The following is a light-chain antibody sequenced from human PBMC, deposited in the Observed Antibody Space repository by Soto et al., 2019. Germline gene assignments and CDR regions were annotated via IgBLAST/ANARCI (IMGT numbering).Light chain of an antibody. CDR2: GAS. CDR1: QSVSSSY. V-gene: IGKV3-20*01. Sequence: DIVLTQSPGTLCLSPGERATLSCRASQSVSSSYLAWYQQKPGQAPRLLIYGASSRPTGIPDRFSGSGSGTDFTLTISRLEPEDFAVYYCQQYGSSLFTFGPGTKVDFK. CDR3: QQYGSSLFT. J-gene: IGKJ3*01.